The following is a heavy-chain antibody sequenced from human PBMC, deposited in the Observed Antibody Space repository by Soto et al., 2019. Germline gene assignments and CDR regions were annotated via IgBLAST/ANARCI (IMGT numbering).Heavy chain of an antibody. CDR1: VASNSTSSSY. D-gene: IGHD4-17*01. CDR2: IYYSGST. J-gene: IGHJ4*02. V-gene: IGHV4-39*02. Sequence: QLQLQESGPGLVKPSETLSLTCTVSVASNSTSSSYWGWIRQPPGKGLEWIGSIYYSGSTFYNPSLRSRVTMFIDTSKNQLSLKLSSVTAADTAVYYCARDGRQYGDFLTPHGAFDHWGQGTLVTVSS. CDR3: ARDGRQYGDFLTPHGAFDH.